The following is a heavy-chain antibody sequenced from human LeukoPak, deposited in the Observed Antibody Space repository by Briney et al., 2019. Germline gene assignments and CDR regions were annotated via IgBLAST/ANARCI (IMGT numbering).Heavy chain of an antibody. Sequence: GGSLRLSCAASGFTFSSYSMNWVRQAPGKGLEWVSSISSSSSYIYYADSVKGRFTISRDNAKNSLYPQVNSLRAEDTAVYYCAREDALFCSSTSCYPEQSYYYYYGMDVWGKGTTVTVSS. V-gene: IGHV3-21*01. CDR3: AREDALFCSSTSCYPEQSYYYYYGMDV. J-gene: IGHJ6*04. CDR1: GFTFSSYS. CDR2: ISSSSSYI. D-gene: IGHD2-2*01.